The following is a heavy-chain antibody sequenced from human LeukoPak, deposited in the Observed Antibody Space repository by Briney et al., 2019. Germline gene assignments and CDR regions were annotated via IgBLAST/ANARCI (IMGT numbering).Heavy chain of an antibody. CDR2: IIPILGIA. D-gene: IGHD6-19*01. Sequence: GXXXXXXGRIIPILGIANYAQKFQGRVTITADKSTSTAYMELSSLRSEDTAVYYCARDRIAVAGPFDYWGQGTLVTLSS. V-gene: IGHV1-69*04. CDR3: ARDRIAVAGPFDY. J-gene: IGHJ4*02.